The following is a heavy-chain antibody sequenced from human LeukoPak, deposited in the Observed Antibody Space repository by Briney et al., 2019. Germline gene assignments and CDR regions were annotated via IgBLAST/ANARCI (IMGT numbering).Heavy chain of an antibody. CDR3: ARDGFCSGGSCYSAYYYGMDV. D-gene: IGHD2-15*01. CDR2: ISSSSSYI. J-gene: IGHJ6*02. V-gene: IGHV3-21*01. CDR1: GFTFSSYS. Sequence: GGSLRLSCAASGFTFSSYSMNWVRQAPGKGLEWVSSISSSSSYIYYADPVKGRFTISRDNAKNSLYLQMNSLRAEDTAVYYCARDGFCSGGSCYSAYYYGMDVWGQGTTVTVSS.